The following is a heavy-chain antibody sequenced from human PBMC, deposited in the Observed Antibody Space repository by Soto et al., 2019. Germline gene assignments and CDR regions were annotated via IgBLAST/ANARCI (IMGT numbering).Heavy chain of an antibody. D-gene: IGHD6-13*01. Sequence: TLSLTCTVSGGSISSGDYYWSWIRQPPGKGLEWIGYIYYSGSTYYNPSLKSRVTISVDTSKNQFSLKLSSVTAEDTAVYYCTRDASRDSSARGWFDPWGPGTLVTVSS. CDR3: TRDASRDSSARGWFDP. CDR2: IYYSGST. J-gene: IGHJ5*02. V-gene: IGHV4-30-4*01. CDR1: GGSISSGDYY.